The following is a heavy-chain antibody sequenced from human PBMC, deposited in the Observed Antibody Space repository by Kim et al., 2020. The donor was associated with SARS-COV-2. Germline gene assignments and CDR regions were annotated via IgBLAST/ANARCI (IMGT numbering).Heavy chain of an antibody. Sequence: GGSLRLSCAASGFTVSSNYMSWVRQAPGKGLEWVSVIYSGGTTYYADPVKGRFTISRDHPKNTLYLQMNSLRTEDTAIYYCARELVIWGRASDIWGQGTMVIVSS. J-gene: IGHJ3*02. CDR1: GFTVSSNY. V-gene: IGHV3-53*01. CDR3: ARELVIWGRASDI. CDR2: IYSGGTT. D-gene: IGHD3-16*02.